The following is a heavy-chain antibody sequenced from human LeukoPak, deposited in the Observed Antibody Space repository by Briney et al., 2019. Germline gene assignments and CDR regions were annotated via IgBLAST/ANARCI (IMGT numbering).Heavy chain of an antibody. CDR3: ATTRGGGYKQLDY. J-gene: IGHJ4*02. Sequence: EASVKVSCKTSGYTFTNYGISWVRQAPGQGLEWMGWISAYNGNTNYTQNLQGRVTMTTDTSTSTAYMELSSLRSEDTAVYYCATTRGGGYKQLDYWGQGTLVTVSS. D-gene: IGHD5-24*01. CDR2: ISAYNGNT. CDR1: GYTFTNYG. V-gene: IGHV1-18*01.